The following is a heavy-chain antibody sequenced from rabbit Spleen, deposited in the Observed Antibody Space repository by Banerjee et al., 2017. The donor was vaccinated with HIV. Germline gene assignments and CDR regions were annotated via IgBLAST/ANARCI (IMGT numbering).Heavy chain of an antibody. CDR3: AREVAAKFSL. CDR1: GFSFSSSYW. Sequence: EESGGDLVKPEGSLTLTCTASGFSFSSSYWICWVRQAPGKGLEWIGCINTATGKDVYANWAKGRFTISTTSSTTVTLQMTSLTAADTATYLCAREVAAKFSLWGQGTLVTVS. V-gene: IGHV1S45*01. D-gene: IGHD4-1*01. CDR2: INTATGKD. J-gene: IGHJ4*01.